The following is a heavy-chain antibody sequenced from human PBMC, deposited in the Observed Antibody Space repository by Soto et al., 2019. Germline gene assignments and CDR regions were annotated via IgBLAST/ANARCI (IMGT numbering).Heavy chain of an antibody. CDR2: ISSSGSTI. CDR3: ARSPRGSYRTIGFDP. V-gene: IGHV3-48*03. J-gene: IGHJ5*02. Sequence: PVGSLRLPCAASGFTFSSYEMNWVRQAPGKGLEWVSYISSSGSTIYYADSVKGRFTISRDNAKNSLYLQMNSLRAEDTAVYYCARSPRGSYRTIGFDPWGQGTLVTVSS. D-gene: IGHD1-26*01. CDR1: GFTFSSYE.